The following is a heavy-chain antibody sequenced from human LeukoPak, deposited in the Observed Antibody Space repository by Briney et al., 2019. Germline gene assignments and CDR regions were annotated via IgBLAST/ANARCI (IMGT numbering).Heavy chain of an antibody. J-gene: IGHJ4*02. V-gene: IGHV4-61*09. CDR1: GGSINSGGYY. CDR2: IYTSGTT. CDR3: VRQFDF. Sequence: SQTLSLTCSVSGGSINSGGYYWTWIRQPAGKGLEWIGNIYTSGTTNYNPSLSSRVTISLNTSKNQFSLMLRFVTAANAAMYFCVRQFDFWGQGTLVTVSS.